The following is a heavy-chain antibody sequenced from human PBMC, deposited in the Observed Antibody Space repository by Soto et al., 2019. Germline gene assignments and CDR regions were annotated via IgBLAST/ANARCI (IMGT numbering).Heavy chain of an antibody. D-gene: IGHD6-19*01. Sequence: SQTLSPTCAISGDSVSSNIAPGTWIRQSPSRGLEWLGRTYYRAKWFNDYAVSVKSRIPISPDTSKNQFSLQLNSVTPEDTAVYYCARDRDGSGRTDFDCWGQGTLVTVSS. CDR3: ARDRDGSGRTDFDC. CDR1: GDSVSSNIAP. V-gene: IGHV6-1*01. J-gene: IGHJ4*02. CDR2: TYYRAKWFN.